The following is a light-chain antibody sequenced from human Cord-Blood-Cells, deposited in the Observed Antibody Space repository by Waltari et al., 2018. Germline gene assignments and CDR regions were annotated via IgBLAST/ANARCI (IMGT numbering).Light chain of an antibody. Sequence: DIQWTQSPSFLSASVGDRVTINCRASQDISSYLAWYQQKPGKAPKLLIYAASTLQSVVPSRFSGSGSGTEFTLTISSLQPEDFATYYCQQLNSYPLTFGGGTKVEIK. CDR1: QDISSY. J-gene: IGKJ4*01. CDR2: AAS. CDR3: QQLNSYPLT. V-gene: IGKV1-9*01.